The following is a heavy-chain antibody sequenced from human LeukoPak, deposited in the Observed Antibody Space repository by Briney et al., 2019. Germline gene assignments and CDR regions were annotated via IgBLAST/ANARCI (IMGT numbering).Heavy chain of an antibody. Sequence: SVKVSCKASGGTFSSYAISWVRQAPGQGLEWMGGVIPIFGTANYAQKFQGRVTITADESTSTAYMELSSLRSEDTAVYYCARSYGDYGYWYFDLWGRGTLVTVSS. V-gene: IGHV1-69*13. D-gene: IGHD4-17*01. J-gene: IGHJ2*01. CDR2: VIPIFGTA. CDR1: GGTFSSYA. CDR3: ARSYGDYGYWYFDL.